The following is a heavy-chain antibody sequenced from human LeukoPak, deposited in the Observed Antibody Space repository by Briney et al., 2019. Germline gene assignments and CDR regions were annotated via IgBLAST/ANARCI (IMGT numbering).Heavy chain of an antibody. CDR1: GYTFTSYG. J-gene: IGHJ4*02. CDR2: IIPIFGTA. D-gene: IGHD3-10*01. CDR3: ARDLDYYGSGPFGY. Sequence: GASVKVSCKASGYTFTSYGISWVRQAPGQGLEWMGGIIPIFGTANYAQKFQGRVTITADESTSTAYMELSSLRSEDTAVYYCARDLDYYGSGPFGYWGQGTLVTVSS. V-gene: IGHV1-69*13.